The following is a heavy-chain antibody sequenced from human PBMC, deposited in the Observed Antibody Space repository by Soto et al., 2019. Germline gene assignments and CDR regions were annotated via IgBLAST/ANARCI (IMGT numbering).Heavy chain of an antibody. CDR3: ALNAFDF. CDR1: GYTFTSYY. V-gene: IGHV1-46*01. J-gene: IGHJ3*01. Sequence: QVQLVQSGAEVKKPGASMKLSCQTSGYTFTSYYIHWVRQAPGQGLEWVAIINPNDGSTSTTKKLQGRLTVTRDMSTSTVYLDLGSLRSEDTAVYYCALNAFDFWGQGTMVTVSS. CDR2: INPNDGST.